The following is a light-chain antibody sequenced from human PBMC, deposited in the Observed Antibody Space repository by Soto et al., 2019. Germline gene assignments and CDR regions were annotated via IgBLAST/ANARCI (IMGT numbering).Light chain of an antibody. CDR1: QSVLHSSNNKNY. Sequence: DIVMTQSPDSLAVSLGERAAINCKSSQSVLHSSNNKNYLAWYQQKPRQPPKLLIYWASTRESGVPGRFSGSGSGTDFTLTISSLQAEDVAVYYCQQYYSSWTFGQGTKVEIK. V-gene: IGKV4-1*01. CDR3: QQYYSSWT. CDR2: WAS. J-gene: IGKJ1*01.